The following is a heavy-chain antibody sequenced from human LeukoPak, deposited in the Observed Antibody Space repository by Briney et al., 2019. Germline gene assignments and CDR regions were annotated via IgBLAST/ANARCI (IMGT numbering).Heavy chain of an antibody. CDR2: IYYSGST. V-gene: IGHV4-59*08. Sequence: SGTLSLTCTVSGGSISTYYWSWMRQPPGKELEWIGYIYYSGSTNQNPSLKSRVTMSVDTSKNQFSLTLRYATAADTAVYYCARHTPEPRRNGMDVWGQGTKVTVSS. J-gene: IGHJ6*02. CDR1: GGSISTYY. CDR3: ARHTPEPRRNGMDV.